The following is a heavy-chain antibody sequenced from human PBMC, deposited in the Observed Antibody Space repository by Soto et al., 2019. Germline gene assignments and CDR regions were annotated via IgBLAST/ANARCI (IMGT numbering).Heavy chain of an antibody. V-gene: IGHV4-34*01. D-gene: IGHD6-19*01. CDR1: GGSFSGYY. J-gene: IGHJ4*02. CDR2: INHSGST. Sequence: QVQLQQWVAGLLKPSETLSLTCAVYGGSFSGYYWSWIRQPPGKGLEWIGEINHSGSTNYNPSLKSRVTISVDTSKNQFSLKLSSVTAADTAVYYCARGAGADFDYWGQGTLVTVSS. CDR3: ARGAGADFDY.